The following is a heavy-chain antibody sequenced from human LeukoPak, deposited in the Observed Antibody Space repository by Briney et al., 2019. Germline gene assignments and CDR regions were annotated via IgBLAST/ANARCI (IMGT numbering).Heavy chain of an antibody. D-gene: IGHD6-19*01. CDR2: SDTNDGTR. V-gene: IGHV1-46*01. Sequence: ASVKVSCKASGYTLTRYYMHWVRQAPGQGLEWMGISDTNDGTRSYAQKFPGRVTMTRDTSTSTVYMELSSLRSDDTALYYCARDIAVTGTGYYYGMDVWGQGTTVTVSS. CDR1: GYTLTRYY. J-gene: IGHJ6*02. CDR3: ARDIAVTGTGYYYGMDV.